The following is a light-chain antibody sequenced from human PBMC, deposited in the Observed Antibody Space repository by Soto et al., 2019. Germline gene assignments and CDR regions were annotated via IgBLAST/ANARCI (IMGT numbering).Light chain of an antibody. J-gene: IGLJ2*01. CDR1: SFNIGSNT. CDR3: ASWNASLNSLL. Sequence: QSVLTQAPSASATPGQRVTIFCSGTSFNIGSNTVNWYQQLPGTAPKLLIHTDDKRPSGVPDRFSGSNSGSSASLVIGGLQSGDVADYYCASWNASLNSLLLGGGTKLT. V-gene: IGLV1-44*01. CDR2: TDD.